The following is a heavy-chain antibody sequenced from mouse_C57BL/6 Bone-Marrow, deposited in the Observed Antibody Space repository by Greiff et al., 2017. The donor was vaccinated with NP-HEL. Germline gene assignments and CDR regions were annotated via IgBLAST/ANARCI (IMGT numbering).Heavy chain of an antibody. CDR2: IYPGSGST. Sequence: QVQLHQPLSYLFNPLASVKMSCKASGYTFTSYWITWLKQRPGQGLEWIGDIYPGSGSTNYNEKFKSKATLTVDTSSSTAYMQLSSLTSEDSAVYYFARVSQGNAMDYWGQGTSVTVSS. CDR1: GYTFTSYW. J-gene: IGHJ4*01. V-gene: IGHV1-55*01. CDR3: ARVSQGNAMDY.